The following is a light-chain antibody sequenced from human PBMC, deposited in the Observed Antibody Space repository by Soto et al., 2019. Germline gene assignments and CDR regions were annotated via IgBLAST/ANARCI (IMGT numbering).Light chain of an antibody. CDR1: SSEVGGYNY. CDR2: EVS. CDR3: ISYAVSNNLGV. Sequence: QSVLTKPPSASGSPGQSVTISCTGTSSEVGGYNYVSWYQQHPGKAPKLMIYEVSKRPSGVPDRFSGSNSGNTASLTVSVFLAEEEADYYWISYAVSNNLGVFGTGTKVPVL. J-gene: IGLJ1*01. V-gene: IGLV2-8*01.